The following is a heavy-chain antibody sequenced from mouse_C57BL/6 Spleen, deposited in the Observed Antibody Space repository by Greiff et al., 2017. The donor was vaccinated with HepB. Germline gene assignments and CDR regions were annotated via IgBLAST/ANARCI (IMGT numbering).Heavy chain of an antibody. Sequence: VQLQQSGAELVKPGASVKLSCTASGFNIKDYYMHWVKQRTEQGLEWIGRIDPEDGENKYAPKFQGKATITADTSSNTAYLPLRSLTSEDTAVYYCARNYYGRSYEDWYFDVWGTGTTVTVSS. J-gene: IGHJ1*03. CDR3: ARNYYGRSYEDWYFDV. CDR2: IDPEDGEN. D-gene: IGHD1-1*01. V-gene: IGHV14-2*01. CDR1: GFNIKDYY.